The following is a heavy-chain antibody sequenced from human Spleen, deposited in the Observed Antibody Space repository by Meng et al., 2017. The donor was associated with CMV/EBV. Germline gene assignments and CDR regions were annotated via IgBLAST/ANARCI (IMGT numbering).Heavy chain of an antibody. CDR3: ARVRWELLPLDY. Sequence: ASVKVSCKASGYTFTAHYMNWVRKAPGQGLEWMGWINPDSGDTHYAQKFQGRVSMTRDTSTSTVYMELDRLRFDDTAVYYCARVRWELLPLDYWGQGTPVTVSS. D-gene: IGHD1-26*01. CDR2: INPDSGDT. V-gene: IGHV1-2*02. J-gene: IGHJ4*02. CDR1: GYTFTAHY.